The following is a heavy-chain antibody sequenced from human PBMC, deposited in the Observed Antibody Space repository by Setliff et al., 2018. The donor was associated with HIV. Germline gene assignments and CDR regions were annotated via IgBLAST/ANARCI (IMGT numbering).Heavy chain of an antibody. D-gene: IGHD6-19*01. Sequence: SLRLSCAASGFTFSSYTMSWVRQAPGKGLEWVSAISGSGGSTYYADSVKGRFTISRDNSKNTLYLQMNSLRAEDTAVYYCARAEAVAGKSYMDVWGKGTTVTVSS. CDR2: ISGSGGST. J-gene: IGHJ6*03. CDR1: GFTFSSYT. V-gene: IGHV3-23*01. CDR3: ARAEAVAGKSYMDV.